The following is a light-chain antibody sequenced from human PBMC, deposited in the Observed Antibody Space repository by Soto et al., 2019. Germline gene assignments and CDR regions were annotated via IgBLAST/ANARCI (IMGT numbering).Light chain of an antibody. CDR1: QGLNRN. CDR2: GAS. J-gene: IGKJ1*01. V-gene: IGKV3-15*01. CDR3: HEYNTWPWT. Sequence: ETVLTQSPATLSLSPGETATLSCTTSQGLNRNLAWYQQKLGQAPRVLIYGASTRAAGIPARFSGSGSGTEFILTISSLQSEDFAVYYCHEYNTWPWTFGQGTKVEIK.